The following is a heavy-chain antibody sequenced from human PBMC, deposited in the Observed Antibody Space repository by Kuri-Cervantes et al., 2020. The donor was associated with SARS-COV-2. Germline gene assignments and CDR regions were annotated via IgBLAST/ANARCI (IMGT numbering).Heavy chain of an antibody. CDR2: MKGDGSEK. CDR3: ARGTLVPYYYDALDV. CDR1: GFTFSGYW. Sequence: GESLKISCAASGFTFSGYWMNWVRQAPGKGLEWVANMKGDGSEKYYVDSVKGRFTISRDNAKNSLYLQMNSLRAEDTAVYYCARGTLVPYYYDALDVWGQGTTVTVSS. D-gene: IGHD3-3*01. V-gene: IGHV3-7*04. J-gene: IGHJ6*02.